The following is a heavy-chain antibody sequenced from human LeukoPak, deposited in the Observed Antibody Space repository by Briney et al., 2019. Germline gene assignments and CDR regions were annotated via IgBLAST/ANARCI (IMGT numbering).Heavy chain of an antibody. CDR1: GFTFSSYA. D-gene: IGHD6-19*01. Sequence: PGGSLRLSCAASGFTFSSYAMSWVRQAPGKGLEWVSAISSSCVATYYADSVKGRFTISRDNSKKTLYLQMNSLRAEDTAVYYCAKDRNIAVAGDSFDIWGQGTMVTVSS. J-gene: IGHJ3*02. V-gene: IGHV3-23*01. CDR3: AKDRNIAVAGDSFDI. CDR2: ISSSCVAT.